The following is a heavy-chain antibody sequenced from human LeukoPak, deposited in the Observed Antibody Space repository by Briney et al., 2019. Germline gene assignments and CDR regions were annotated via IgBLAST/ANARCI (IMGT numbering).Heavy chain of an antibody. Sequence: PGGSLRLSCAASGFTFDDYAMHWVRQAPGKGLEWVSGISWNSGSIGYTDSVKGRFTISRDSAKNSLYLQMNSLRAEDTALYYCAKDIGYRWYYDILTGYQRYGTDVWGQGTTVTVSS. V-gene: IGHV3-9*01. CDR3: AKDIGYRWYYDILTGYQRYGTDV. CDR1: GFTFDDYA. CDR2: ISWNSGSI. D-gene: IGHD3-9*01. J-gene: IGHJ6*02.